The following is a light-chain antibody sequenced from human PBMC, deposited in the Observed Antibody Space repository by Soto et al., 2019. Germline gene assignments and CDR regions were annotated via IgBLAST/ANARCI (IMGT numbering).Light chain of an antibody. CDR2: KAS. Sequence: DIQMTQSTSTLSASVGNRVTITCRASQSVSSWLAWFQQKPGKAHTLLIYKASTLKSGVPSRFSGSGSGTEFARTISSLKTEDFATYYCHQYNSYSRTFGHVTKVVI. CDR3: HQYNSYSRT. J-gene: IGKJ1*01. CDR1: QSVSSW. V-gene: IGKV1-5*03.